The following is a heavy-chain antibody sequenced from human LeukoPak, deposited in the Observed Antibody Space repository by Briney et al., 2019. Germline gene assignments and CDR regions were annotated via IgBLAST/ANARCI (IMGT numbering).Heavy chain of an antibody. CDR3: ATGGYSYGYSYYYYMDV. Sequence: ASVKVSCKVSGYTLTELSMHWVRQAPGKGLEWMGGFDPEDGETIYAQKFQGRVTMTEDTSTDTAYMELSSLRSEDTAVYYCATGGYSYGYSYYYYMDVWGKGTTVTVSS. CDR1: GYTLTELS. V-gene: IGHV1-24*01. CDR2: FDPEDGET. J-gene: IGHJ6*03. D-gene: IGHD5-18*01.